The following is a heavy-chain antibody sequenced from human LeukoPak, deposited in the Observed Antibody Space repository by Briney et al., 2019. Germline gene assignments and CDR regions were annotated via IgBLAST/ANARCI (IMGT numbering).Heavy chain of an antibody. Sequence: SETLSLTCTVSGGSISSGSYYWSWIRQPARKGLEWIGRIYTSGSTNYNPSLKSRVTISVDTSKNQFSLKLSSVTAADTAVYCCARGGNSGYFDYWGQGTLVTVSS. V-gene: IGHV4-61*02. CDR2: IYTSGST. J-gene: IGHJ4*02. CDR3: ARGGNSGYFDY. D-gene: IGHD4-23*01. CDR1: GGSISSGSYY.